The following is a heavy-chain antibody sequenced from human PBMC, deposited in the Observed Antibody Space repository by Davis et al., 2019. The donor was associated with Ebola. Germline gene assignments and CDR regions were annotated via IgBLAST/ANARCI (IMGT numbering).Heavy chain of an antibody. J-gene: IGHJ5*02. D-gene: IGHD3-22*01. V-gene: IGHV4-59*01. CDR1: GGSISSDY. CDR3: ARQYYFDGSGYSGSWFDP. CDR2: IYYSGST. Sequence: MPSETLSLTCTVSGGSISSDYWSWIRQPPGKGLEWIGFIYYSGSTNYNLSLKSRVTISVDTSKNQFSLKLSSVTAADTAVYYCARQYYFDGSGYSGSWFDPWGQGTLVTVSS.